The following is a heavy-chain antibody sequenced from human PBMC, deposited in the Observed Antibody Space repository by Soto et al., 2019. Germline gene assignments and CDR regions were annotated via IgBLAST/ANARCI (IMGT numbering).Heavy chain of an antibody. Sequence: EGQLLESGGGLVQPGGSLRLSCVASGFTFKNFAMTWVRQAPGKGMEWVSAIGGSGSSANYADSVKGRFTVSRDDSKSSLYPQMSGLRVDDTALYYCAKDAVAYNGEWDWFALWCQGTLVTVSS. V-gene: IGHV3-23*01. D-gene: IGHD3-10*01. CDR3: AKDAVAYNGEWDWFAL. CDR2: IGGSGSSA. CDR1: GFTFKNFA. J-gene: IGHJ5*02.